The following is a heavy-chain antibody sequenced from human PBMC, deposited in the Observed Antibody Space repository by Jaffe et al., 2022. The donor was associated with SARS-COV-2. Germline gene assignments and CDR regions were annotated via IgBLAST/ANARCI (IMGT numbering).Heavy chain of an antibody. CDR3: AVLYYDSSGYV. J-gene: IGHJ3*01. D-gene: IGHD3-22*01. CDR1: GFTFSSYG. CDR2: ISTSGNNK. Sequence: EVQLVESGGGLVQPGGSLRLSCAASGFTFSSYGLTWVRQAPGKGLDWVSGISTSGNNKYYADSVKGRFTISRDNSKNTLYLQMNSLRAEDTAIYYCAVLYYDSSGYVWGQGTMVTVSS. V-gene: IGHV3-23*04.